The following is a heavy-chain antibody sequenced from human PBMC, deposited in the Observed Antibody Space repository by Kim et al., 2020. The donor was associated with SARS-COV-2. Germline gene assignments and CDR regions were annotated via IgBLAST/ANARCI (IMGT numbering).Heavy chain of an antibody. CDR1: GYTFTNYG. D-gene: IGHD1-26*01. Sequence: ASVKVSCKASGYTFTNYGIYWVRQAPGQGPEWMGWISAYNGNTKNAQKLQGRVTMTTDTSTTTAYMDLRSLRSDDAAVYYCARDGGSYSLDYWGQGTLVT. J-gene: IGHJ4*02. CDR3: ARDGGSYSLDY. CDR2: ISAYNGNT. V-gene: IGHV1-18*01.